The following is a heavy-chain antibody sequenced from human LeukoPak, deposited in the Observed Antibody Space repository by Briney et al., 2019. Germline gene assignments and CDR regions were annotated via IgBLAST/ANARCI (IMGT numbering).Heavy chain of an antibody. V-gene: IGHV4-38-2*02. Sequence: SETLSLTCTVSSYSISSGYYWGWIRQPPGKGLEWIGSIYYSGSTYYNPSLKSRVTISVDTSKNQFSLKLSSVTAADTAVYYCARQFLGYYDSSGLVYFDYWVQGTLVTVSS. CDR2: IYYSGST. J-gene: IGHJ4*02. D-gene: IGHD3-22*01. CDR1: SYSISSGYY. CDR3: ARQFLGYYDSSGLVYFDY.